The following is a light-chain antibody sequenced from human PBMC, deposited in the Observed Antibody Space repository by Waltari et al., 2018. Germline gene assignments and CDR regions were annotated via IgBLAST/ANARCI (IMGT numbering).Light chain of an antibody. Sequence: EILMTQSPATLSVSPGEPATISCRASESIGRNLVWYQLKPGQAPRLLFYGASSRATGIPARFSGSGSGTDFTLTITNLQSEDFAVYYSHHYNHWPPMSTFGQGTKLEI. V-gene: IGKV3D-15*01. CDR2: GAS. J-gene: IGKJ2*01. CDR3: HHYNHWPPMST. CDR1: ESIGRN.